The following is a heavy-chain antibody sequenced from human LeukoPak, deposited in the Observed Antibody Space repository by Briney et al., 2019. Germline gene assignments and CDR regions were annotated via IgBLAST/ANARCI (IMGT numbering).Heavy chain of an antibody. CDR3: ARVRYDSGWFDY. V-gene: IGHV3-48*04. CDR2: VTGSGNSR. D-gene: IGHD6-19*01. J-gene: IGHJ5*01. Sequence: GGSLRLSCAASGFTFNAYSMTWVRQAPGKGLECIASVTGSGNSRVFADSVKGRFSISRDNAKNSLDLQLNNLSAEDTATYYCARVRYDSGWFDYWGRGTLVTVSS. CDR1: GFTFNAYS.